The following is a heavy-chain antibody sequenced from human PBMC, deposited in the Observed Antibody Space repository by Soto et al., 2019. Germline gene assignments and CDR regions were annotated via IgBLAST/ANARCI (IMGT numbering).Heavy chain of an antibody. V-gene: IGHV4-34*01. CDR1: GGSFSGYY. J-gene: IGHJ5*02. CDR2: INHSGST. CDR3: ARVLIYDILTGYYLHWFDP. Sequence: SETLSLTCAVYGGSFSGYYWSWIRQPPGKGLEWIGEINHSGSTNYNPSLKSRVTISVDTSKNQFSLKLSSVTAADTAVYYCARVLIYDILTGYYLHWFDPWGQGTLVTVSS. D-gene: IGHD3-9*01.